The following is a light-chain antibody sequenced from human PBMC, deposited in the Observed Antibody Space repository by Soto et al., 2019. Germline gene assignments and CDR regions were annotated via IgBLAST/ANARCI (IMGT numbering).Light chain of an antibody. CDR1: QSVSSSY. V-gene: IGKV3-20*01. Sequence: EIVLTQSPGTLSLSPGERATLSCRASQSVSSSYLAWYQQKPGQAPRLLTYGASGRATGIPDRFSGSGSGTDFTLTISRLEPEDFAVYYCQQYLGYTFGQGTKLEIK. J-gene: IGKJ2*01. CDR2: GAS. CDR3: QQYLGYT.